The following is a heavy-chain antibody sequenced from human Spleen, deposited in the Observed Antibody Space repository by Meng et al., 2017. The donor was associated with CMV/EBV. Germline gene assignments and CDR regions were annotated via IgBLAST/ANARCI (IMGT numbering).Heavy chain of an antibody. Sequence: SVKVSCKASGGTFSGYAISWVRQAPGQGLEWMGEIIPFFGTANYAQKFQGRVTITTDESTSTVYMELSRLRSEDTAVYYCANSPKVYQLVFRDYFDLWGRGTLVTVSS. J-gene: IGHJ2*01. V-gene: IGHV1-69*05. CDR1: GGTFSGYA. D-gene: IGHD2-2*01. CDR2: IIPFFGTA. CDR3: ANSPKVYQLVFRDYFDL.